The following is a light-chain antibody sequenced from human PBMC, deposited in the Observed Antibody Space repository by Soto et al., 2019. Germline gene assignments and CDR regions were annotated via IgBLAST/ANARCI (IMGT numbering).Light chain of an antibody. J-gene: IGKJ5*01. CDR3: QQRKSYPVT. Sequence: DIQWTQSPSFLSASVGDRVTITCPASQDINTYLGWYQQKPGKAPKLLIFAASTLQNGVPSRFSGSGSGTEFTVTITSLQPEEFATYYCQQRKSYPVTFGQGTRREIK. V-gene: IGKV1-9*01. CDR1: QDINTY. CDR2: AAS.